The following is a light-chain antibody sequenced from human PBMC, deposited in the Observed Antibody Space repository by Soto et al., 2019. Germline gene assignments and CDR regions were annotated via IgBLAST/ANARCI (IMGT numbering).Light chain of an antibody. J-gene: IGKJ1*01. CDR3: HQRQSWPRT. CDR1: QYINTR. V-gene: IGKV3-11*01. CDR2: QTS. Sequence: VLSMSPATLSSLPGVRVTLSCRASQYINTRLAWYQHRPGQAPRLLIYQTSLRAAGIPARFSASGSGTDFTLTISDVQPEDFALYYCHQRQSWPRTFGQGTKVDIK.